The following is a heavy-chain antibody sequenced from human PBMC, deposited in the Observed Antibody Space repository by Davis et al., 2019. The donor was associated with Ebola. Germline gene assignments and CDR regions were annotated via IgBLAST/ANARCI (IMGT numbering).Heavy chain of an antibody. D-gene: IGHD4-17*01. V-gene: IGHV1-69*13. J-gene: IGHJ5*02. CDR2: IIPIFGTA. CDR1: GGTFSSYA. CDR3: AREESTVTTGWFDP. Sequence: SVKVSCKASGGTFSSYAISWVRQAPGQGLEWMGGIIPIFGTATYAQKFQGRVTITADESTNTAYMELSSLRSDDTAVYYCAREESTVTTGWFDPWGQGTLVTVSS.